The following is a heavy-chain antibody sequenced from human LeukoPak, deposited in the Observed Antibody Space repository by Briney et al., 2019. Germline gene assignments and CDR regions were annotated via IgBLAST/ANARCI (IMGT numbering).Heavy chain of an antibody. V-gene: IGHV1-69*04. CDR2: IVPILGTA. Sequence: SVKVSCKASGGTFSTYAISWVRQAPGQGLEWVGRIVPILGTANYAQNFQGRVTITADRSTTTAYMELSSLRSEDTAVYYCARVLQGSSWPYYFDYWGQGTLVTVSS. J-gene: IGHJ4*02. CDR1: GGTFSTYA. CDR3: ARVLQGSSWPYYFDY. D-gene: IGHD6-13*01.